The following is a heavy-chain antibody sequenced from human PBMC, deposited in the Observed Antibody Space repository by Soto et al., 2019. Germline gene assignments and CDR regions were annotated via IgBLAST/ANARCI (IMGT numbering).Heavy chain of an antibody. D-gene: IGHD6-13*01. CDR2: IYPGDSDT. CDR1: GYSFTSYW. J-gene: IGHJ4*02. Sequence: GESLKISFNGFGYSFTSYWIGRVRQMPGKGLEWMGIIYPGDSDTRYRPSFEGQVTISADKSTSTAYLQWSSLKASDTAMYYCGRRVDSSSWYYFDYWGQGTLVTVSS. CDR3: GRRVDSSSWYYFDY. V-gene: IGHV5-51*01.